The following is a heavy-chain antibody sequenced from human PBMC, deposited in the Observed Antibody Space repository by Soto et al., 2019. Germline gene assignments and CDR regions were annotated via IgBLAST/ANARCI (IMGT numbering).Heavy chain of an antibody. D-gene: IGHD6-13*01. CDR1: GGSFSGYY. CDR3: ARVKGAAGPFDY. J-gene: IGHJ4*02. Sequence: QVQLQQWGAGLLKPSETLSLTCAVYGGSFSGYYWSWIRQPPGKGLEWIGEINHSGSTNYNPPLKRRVTISVDTSKNQFTLKLSSVTAADTAVYYCARVKGAAGPFDYWGQGTLVTVSS. CDR2: INHSGST. V-gene: IGHV4-34*01.